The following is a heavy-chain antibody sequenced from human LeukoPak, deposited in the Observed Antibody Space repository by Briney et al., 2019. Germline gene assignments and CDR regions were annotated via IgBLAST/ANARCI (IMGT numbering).Heavy chain of an antibody. CDR3: ARGARPPKYYYDSSGYRCYFDY. CDR1: GGSISSSSYY. V-gene: IGHV4-39*07. CDR2: INHSGST. D-gene: IGHD3-22*01. J-gene: IGHJ4*02. Sequence: PSETLSLTCTVSGGSISSSSYYWGWIRQPPGKGLEWIGEINHSGSTNYNPSLKSRVTISVDTSKSQFSLKLSSVTAADTAVYYCARGARPPKYYYDSSGYRCYFDYWGQGTLVTVSS.